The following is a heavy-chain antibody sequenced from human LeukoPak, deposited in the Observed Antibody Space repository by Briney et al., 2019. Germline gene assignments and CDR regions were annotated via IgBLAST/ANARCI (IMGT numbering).Heavy chain of an antibody. CDR1: GGSISSGGYY. Sequence: SETLSLTCTVSGGSISSGGYYWSWIRQHPGKGLEWIGYIYYSGSTYYSPSLKSRVTISVDTSKNQFSLKLSSVTAADTAVYYCASAPGREYYYYMDVWGKGTTVTVSS. J-gene: IGHJ6*03. CDR2: IYYSGST. D-gene: IGHD3-10*01. V-gene: IGHV4-31*03. CDR3: ASAPGREYYYYMDV.